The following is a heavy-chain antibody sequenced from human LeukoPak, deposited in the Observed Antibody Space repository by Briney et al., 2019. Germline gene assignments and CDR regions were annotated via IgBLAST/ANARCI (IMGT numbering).Heavy chain of an antibody. Sequence: YSRGSTTFTPSLKSRVTISVDTSKNQFSLKLSSVTAADTAVYYCAKQLGYCSDGSCYFPYWGQGTLVTVSS. CDR3: AKQLGYCSDGSCYFPY. CDR2: YSRGST. V-gene: IGHV4-61*07. J-gene: IGHJ4*02. D-gene: IGHD2-15*01.